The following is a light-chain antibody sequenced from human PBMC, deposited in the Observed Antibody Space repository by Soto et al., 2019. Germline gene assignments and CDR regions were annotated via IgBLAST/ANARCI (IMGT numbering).Light chain of an antibody. Sequence: QAVLTQPPSVSGSPGQSIAISCTGTSSDVGGYDYVSWYQQHPGKAPKLMICDVTDRPSGVSNRFSGSKSGNTASLTISGLQAEDEAEYYCISYTSSSLYVFGTGTKVTVL. J-gene: IGLJ1*01. V-gene: IGLV2-14*01. CDR2: DVT. CDR1: SSDVGGYDY. CDR3: ISYTSSSLYV.